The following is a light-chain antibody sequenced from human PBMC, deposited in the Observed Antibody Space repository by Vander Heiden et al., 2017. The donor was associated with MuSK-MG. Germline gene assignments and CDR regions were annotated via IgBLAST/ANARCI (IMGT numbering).Light chain of an antibody. CDR1: QNIINF. V-gene: IGKV1-39*01. CDR3: QQSYSTPHT. J-gene: IGKJ2*01. CDR2: DAS. Sequence: DIQLTQSPPSLSASVGDRVIITCRASQNIINFLNWYQQKPGKAPKLLIYDASSLQSGVPSGFSGSGSGTDFTLTISSLQPEDFATYYCQQSYSTPHTFGQGTKLEIK.